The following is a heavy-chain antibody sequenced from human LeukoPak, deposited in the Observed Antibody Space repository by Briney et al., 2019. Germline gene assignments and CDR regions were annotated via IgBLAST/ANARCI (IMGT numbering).Heavy chain of an antibody. CDR3: ARDCGGDCYPDWYFDL. Sequence: SETLSLTCAVYGGSFSGYYWSWTRQPPGKGLEWIGEINHSGSTNYNTSLKSRVTISVDTSKNQFSLKLSSVTAADTAVYYCARDCGGDCYPDWYFDLWGRGTLVTVSS. J-gene: IGHJ2*01. D-gene: IGHD2-21*02. V-gene: IGHV4-34*01. CDR1: GGSFSGYY. CDR2: INHSGST.